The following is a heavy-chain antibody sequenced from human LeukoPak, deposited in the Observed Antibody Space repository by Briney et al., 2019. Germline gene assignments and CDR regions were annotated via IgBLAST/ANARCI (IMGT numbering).Heavy chain of an antibody. D-gene: IGHD3-3*01. CDR1: GFTFSSYA. J-gene: IGHJ3*02. V-gene: IGHV3-23*01. CDR2: ISGSGGST. CDR3: AKGSITIFGVVILSDAFDI. Sequence: GGSLRLSCAASGFTFSSYAMSWVRQAPGKGLEWVSAISGSGGSTYYADSVKGRFTISRDNSKNTLYLQMNSLRAEDTAVYYCAKGSITIFGVVILSDAFDIWGQGTVVTVSS.